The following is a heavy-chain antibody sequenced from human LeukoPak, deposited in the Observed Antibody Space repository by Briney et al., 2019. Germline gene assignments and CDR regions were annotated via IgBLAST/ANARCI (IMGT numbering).Heavy chain of an antibody. Sequence: GGSLRLSCAASGSTFSNAWMSWVRQAPGKGLEWVGRIKSKIDGETTDYAAPVKGRFSISRDDSKNTLFLQKNSLRAEDTAVYYCARDGQQLGFWGQGTLVTVSS. D-gene: IGHD6-13*01. CDR3: ARDGQQLGF. CDR2: IKSKIDGETT. V-gene: IGHV3-15*01. J-gene: IGHJ4*02. CDR1: GSTFSNAW.